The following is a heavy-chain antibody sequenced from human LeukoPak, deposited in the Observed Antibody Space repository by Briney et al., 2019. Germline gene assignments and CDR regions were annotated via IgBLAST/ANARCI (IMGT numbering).Heavy chain of an antibody. Sequence: PGGSLRPSCSASGFTVSNYAMHWVRQAPGKGLEYVSAIDVIGGGTYYADSVKGRFTIFRDSSKNTLNLQMSSLRAEDTAVYYCMTRDSIGYWGQGTLVTVSS. CDR3: MTRDSIGY. V-gene: IGHV3-64D*09. D-gene: IGHD3-22*01. J-gene: IGHJ4*02. CDR2: IDVIGGGT. CDR1: GFTVSNYA.